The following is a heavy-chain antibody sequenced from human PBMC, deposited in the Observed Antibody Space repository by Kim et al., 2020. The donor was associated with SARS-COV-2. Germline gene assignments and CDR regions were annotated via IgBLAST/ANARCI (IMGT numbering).Heavy chain of an antibody. D-gene: IGHD6-19*01. Sequence: GNPTYAQGFTGRFVFSLDTSVSTAYLQISSLKAEDTAVYYCARVAVALDYWGQGTLVTVSS. V-gene: IGHV7-4-1*02. CDR2: GNP. J-gene: IGHJ4*02. CDR3: ARVAVALDY.